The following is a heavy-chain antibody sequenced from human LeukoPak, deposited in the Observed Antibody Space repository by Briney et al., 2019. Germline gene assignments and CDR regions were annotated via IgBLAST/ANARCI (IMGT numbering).Heavy chain of an antibody. CDR2: IFPSDSDT. Sequence: GESLKISCQGSGYSFTSHWIGWVRQMPGKGLESMGIIFPSDSDTRYRTSFQGQVTISADKSISTAYLQWNSLKASDTAMYYCARRGYCSGGRCYPNGPFDIWGQGTMVTVSS. CDR3: ARRGYCSGGRCYPNGPFDI. J-gene: IGHJ3*02. CDR1: GYSFTSHW. V-gene: IGHV5-51*01. D-gene: IGHD2-15*01.